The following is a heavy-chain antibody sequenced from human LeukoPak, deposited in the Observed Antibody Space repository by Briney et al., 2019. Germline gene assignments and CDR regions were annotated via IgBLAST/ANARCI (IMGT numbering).Heavy chain of an antibody. V-gene: IGHV4-34*01. Sequence: PSETLSLTCAVYGESFSGYYWSWIRRPPGKGLEWIGEINRNGTTNYNPSLKSRVTISVDRSKNQFSLKLSSVTAADTAVYYCARDRTNTRSMYYFDYWGQGTLVTVSS. D-gene: IGHD1-1*01. CDR3: ARDRTNTRSMYYFDY. J-gene: IGHJ4*02. CDR1: GESFSGYY. CDR2: INRNGTT.